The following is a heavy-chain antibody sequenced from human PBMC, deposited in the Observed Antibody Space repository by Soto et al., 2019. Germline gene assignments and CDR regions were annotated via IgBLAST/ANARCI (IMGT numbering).Heavy chain of an antibody. CDR1: GFTFNNAR. D-gene: IGHD1-26*01. CDR3: TSDAAVKVGTLSY. CDR2: IDGGKT. Sequence: EVQRVESGGALVEPGGSLRLSCAASGFTFNNARISWVRQAPGKGLDWVGRIDGGKTDFAAPVEGRFTFSRDDSRNTLFLQMNSLKTEDTGVYYCTSDAAVKVGTLSYWGQGPLVTVSS. V-gene: IGHV3-15*02. J-gene: IGHJ4*02.